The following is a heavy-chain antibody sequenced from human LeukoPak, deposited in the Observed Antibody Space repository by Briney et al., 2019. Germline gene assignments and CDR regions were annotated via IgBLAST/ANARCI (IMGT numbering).Heavy chain of an antibody. CDR2: IYYSGST. Sequence: SETLSLTCTVSGGSISSSSYYWGWIRQPPGKGLEWIGSIYYSGSTYYNPSLKSRVTISVDTSKNQFSLKLSSVTAADTAVYYCAATTVTSSPPDYWGQGTLVTVSS. D-gene: IGHD4-11*01. CDR1: GGSISSSSYY. J-gene: IGHJ4*02. V-gene: IGHV4-39*01. CDR3: AATTVTSSPPDY.